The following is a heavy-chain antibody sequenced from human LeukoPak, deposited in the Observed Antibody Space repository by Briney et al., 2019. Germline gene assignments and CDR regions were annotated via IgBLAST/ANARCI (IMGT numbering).Heavy chain of an antibody. CDR2: INPDSGGT. Sequence: ASVKVSCKASGYTFTNYGISWVRQAPGQGLEWMGWINPDSGGTNYAQKFQGTVTMTRDTSISTAYMELSRLRSDDTAVYYCARASYGRSNTPPDYWGQGTLVTVSS. V-gene: IGHV1-2*02. J-gene: IGHJ4*02. CDR1: GYTFTNYG. D-gene: IGHD4-17*01. CDR3: ARASYGRSNTPPDY.